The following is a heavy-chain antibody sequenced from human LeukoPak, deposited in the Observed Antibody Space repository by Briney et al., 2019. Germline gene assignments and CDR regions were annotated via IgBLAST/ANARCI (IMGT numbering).Heavy chain of an antibody. J-gene: IGHJ3*02. CDR1: GYTFTSYD. CDR2: IIPILGIA. D-gene: IGHD3-22*01. CDR3: ARERTDYYDSSGSGAFDI. V-gene: IGHV1-69*04. Sequence: SVKVSCKASGYTFTSYDINWVRQATGQGLERMGRIIPILGIANYAQKFQGRVTITADKSTSTAYMELSSLRSEDTAVYYCARERTDYYDSSGSGAFDIWGQGTMVTVSS.